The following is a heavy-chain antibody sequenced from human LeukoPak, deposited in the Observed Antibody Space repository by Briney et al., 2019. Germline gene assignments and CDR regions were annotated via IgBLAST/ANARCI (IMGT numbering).Heavy chain of an antibody. J-gene: IGHJ6*03. V-gene: IGHV1-46*01. CDR2: INPSGGTT. D-gene: IGHD2-2*02. Sequence: ASVKVSCKAYGYIFATYYMHWVRQAPGQGLEWMGIINPSGGTTSYAQKFQGRVTMTRDTSTSTVYMELSSLRSEDTAVYYCARDQTVPAGISNHYYFYYMDVWGKGTTVTVSS. CDR3: ARDQTVPAGISNHYYFYYMDV. CDR1: GYIFATYY.